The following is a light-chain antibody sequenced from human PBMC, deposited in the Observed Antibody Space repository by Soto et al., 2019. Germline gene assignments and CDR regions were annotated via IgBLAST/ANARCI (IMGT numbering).Light chain of an antibody. V-gene: IGKV1-9*01. CDR2: AASSAAF. CDR3: QQLLVYPVT. Sequence: DIQLTQSPSFLSASVGDRVTFTCRASQGVTDYLAWYQQKPGKAPTLLISAASSAAFALQSGVPSRFSGSGSGTEFTLTISSLQPEDFATYYCQQLLVYPVTFGGGTKVEIK. CDR1: QGVTDY. J-gene: IGKJ4*01.